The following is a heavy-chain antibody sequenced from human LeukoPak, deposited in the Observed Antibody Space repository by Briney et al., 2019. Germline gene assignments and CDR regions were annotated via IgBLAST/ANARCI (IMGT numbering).Heavy chain of an antibody. CDR2: IYSTGST. V-gene: IGHV4-4*07. D-gene: IGHD6-13*01. CDR3: ARQIASAGTAGFDF. J-gene: IGHJ4*02. Sequence: SETLSLTCTVSGGSISSYYWSWIRRPAGKGLEWIGRIYSTGSTNYNPSLKSRVTMSVDTSKNQFSLRLRSVTAADTAVYYCARQIASAGTAGFDFWGQGALVTVSS. CDR1: GGSISSYY.